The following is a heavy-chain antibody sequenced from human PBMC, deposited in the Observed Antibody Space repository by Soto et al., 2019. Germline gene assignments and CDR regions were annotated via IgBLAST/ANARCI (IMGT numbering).Heavy chain of an antibody. CDR1: GGTFSSYT. J-gene: IGHJ5*02. D-gene: IGHD3-16*02. CDR2: IIPILGIA. Sequence: SVKVSCKASGGTFSSYTISWVRQAPGQGLEWMGRIIPILGIANYAQKFQGRVTITADKSTSTAYMELSSLRSEDTAVYYCARSPLSGYELSVWFDPWGQGTLVTVSS. CDR3: ARSPLSGYELSVWFDP. V-gene: IGHV1-69*02.